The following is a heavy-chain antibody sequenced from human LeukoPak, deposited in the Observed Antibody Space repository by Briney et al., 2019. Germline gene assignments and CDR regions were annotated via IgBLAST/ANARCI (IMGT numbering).Heavy chain of an antibody. CDR3: AKDRRGYSYGFPIDY. V-gene: IGHV3-23*01. J-gene: IGHJ4*02. D-gene: IGHD5-18*01. CDR2: ISGSGGST. CDR1: GFTFSSYA. Sequence: GGSLRLSCAASGFTFSSYAMSWFRQAPGKGLEWVSAISGSGGSTYYADSVKGRFTISRDNSKNTLYLQMNSLRAEDTAVYYCAKDRRGYSYGFPIDYWGQGTLVTVSS.